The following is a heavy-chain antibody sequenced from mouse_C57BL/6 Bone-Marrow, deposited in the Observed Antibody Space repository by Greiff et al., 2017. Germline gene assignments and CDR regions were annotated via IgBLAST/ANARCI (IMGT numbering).Heavy chain of an antibody. J-gene: IGHJ3*01. CDR2: ISSGGSYT. CDR3: ASYYSNDGRLAY. D-gene: IGHD2-12*01. CDR1: GFTFSSYG. V-gene: IGHV5-6*01. Sequence: EVQVVESGGDLVKPGGSLKLSCAASGFTFSSYGMSWVRQTPDQRLEWVATISSGGSYTYYPDSVKGRFTISRDTAKNTLYLQMSSLKTEDTAMYYCASYYSNDGRLAYWGQGTLVTVSA.